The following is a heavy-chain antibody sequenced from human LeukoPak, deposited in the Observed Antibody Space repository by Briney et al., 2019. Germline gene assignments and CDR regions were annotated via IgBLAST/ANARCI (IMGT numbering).Heavy chain of an antibody. Sequence: PSETLSLTCTVSGGSISGYYWSWIRQPPGKGLECFGYIHYSGSTSYNPSLQSRVTMSVDTSKKQFSLKLTSVTAADTAVYYCSASGDTTGYYYPFEHWGQGILVTVSS. CDR3: SASGDTTGYYYPFEH. J-gene: IGHJ4*02. V-gene: IGHV4-59*12. CDR2: IHYSGST. CDR1: GGSISGYY. D-gene: IGHD3-22*01.